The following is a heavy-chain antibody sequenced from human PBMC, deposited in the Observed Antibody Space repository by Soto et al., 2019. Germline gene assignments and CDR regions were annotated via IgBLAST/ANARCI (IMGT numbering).Heavy chain of an antibody. J-gene: IGHJ4*02. CDR1: GGSINSRSYF. Sequence: QLQLQQSGPGLLKPSETLALTCSVSGGSINSRSYFWAWIRQPPGKGLEWIVSINHKEKTYYSQSLKSRLNVSIDTSKNQFSLKLNSMTAADTAIYYCARDRYGGFDFWGLGTLVIVSS. CDR3: ARDRYGGFDF. CDR2: INHKEKT. V-gene: IGHV4-39*07. D-gene: IGHD3-9*01.